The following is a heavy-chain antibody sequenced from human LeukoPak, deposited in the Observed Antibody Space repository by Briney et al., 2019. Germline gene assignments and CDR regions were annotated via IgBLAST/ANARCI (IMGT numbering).Heavy chain of an antibody. CDR1: GGTFNNSA. CDR3: ARGGPKLRYFDWPLDY. CDR2: IMPLFGTA. Sequence: SVTVSCKTSGGTFNNSAISWVRQAPGQGLEWLGGIMPLFGTAGYAQKFQGRVTITTDESTSTAYMELSSLRSEDTAVYYCARGGPKLRYFDWPLDYWGQGTLVTVSS. J-gene: IGHJ4*02. D-gene: IGHD3-9*01. V-gene: IGHV1-69*05.